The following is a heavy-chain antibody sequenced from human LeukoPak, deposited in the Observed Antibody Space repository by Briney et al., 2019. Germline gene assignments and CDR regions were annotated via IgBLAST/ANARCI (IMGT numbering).Heavy chain of an antibody. Sequence: ASETLSLTCTVSGGSISSSSYYWGWIRQPPGKGLEWIGSIYYSGSTYYNPSLKSRVTISVDTSKNQFSLKLSSVTAADTAVYYCARDQPTSGTFDYWGQGTLVTASS. J-gene: IGHJ4*02. D-gene: IGHD3-3*01. CDR2: IYYSGST. CDR1: GGSISSSSYY. CDR3: ARDQPTSGTFDY. V-gene: IGHV4-39*07.